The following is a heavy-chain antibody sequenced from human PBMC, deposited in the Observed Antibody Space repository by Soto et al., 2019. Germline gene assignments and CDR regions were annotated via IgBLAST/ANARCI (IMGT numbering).Heavy chain of an antibody. Sequence: EVQLLESGGGLVQPGGPLRLSCAASGFTFSSYAMSWVRQAPGKGLEWVSAISGSGGSTYYADSVKGRFTISRDNSKNTLYLQMNSLRAEDTAVYYCAKDPHVATTEGYWGQGTLVTVSS. CDR3: AKDPHVATTEGY. CDR2: ISGSGGST. D-gene: IGHD5-12*01. J-gene: IGHJ4*02. CDR1: GFTFSSYA. V-gene: IGHV3-23*01.